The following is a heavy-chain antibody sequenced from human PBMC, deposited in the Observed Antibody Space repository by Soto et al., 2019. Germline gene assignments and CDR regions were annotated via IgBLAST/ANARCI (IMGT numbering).Heavy chain of an antibody. J-gene: IGHJ3*02. Sequence: ASVKVSCKASGYTFTSYGISWVRQAPGQGLEWMGWISAYNGNTNYAQKLQGRVTMTTDTSTSTAYMELRSLRSDDTAVYCCARRGGYGSGGSCYLDAFDIWGQGTMVTVSS. CDR2: ISAYNGNT. V-gene: IGHV1-18*01. CDR1: GYTFTSYG. D-gene: IGHD2-15*01. CDR3: ARRGGYGSGGSCYLDAFDI.